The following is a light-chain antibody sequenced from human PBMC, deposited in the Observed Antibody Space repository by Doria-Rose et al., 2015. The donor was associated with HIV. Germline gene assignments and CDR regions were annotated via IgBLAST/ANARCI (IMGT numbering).Light chain of an antibody. CDR2: AAS. J-gene: IGKJ1*01. Sequence: DIQVTQSPSSLSASIGDRVTITCRASQTVSTYLNWFQQEPGKAPKSRIYAASRLQRGVPSRFSGSGSGTDFTLTSSGLQPGDIATHYRQHTYSSPPWTFGQGTKGEMK. CDR3: QHTYSSPPWT. CDR1: QTVSTY. V-gene: IGKV1-39*01.